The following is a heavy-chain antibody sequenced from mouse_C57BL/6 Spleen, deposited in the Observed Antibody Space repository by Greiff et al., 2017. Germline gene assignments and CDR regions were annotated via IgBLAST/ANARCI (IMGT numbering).Heavy chain of an antibody. CDR1: GYTFTGYW. J-gene: IGHJ4*01. CDR2: ILPGSGST. CDR3: ARRFYGSRTFYYAMDY. Sequence: QVQLKQSGAELMKPGASVKLSCKATGYTFTGYWIEWVKQRPGHGLEWIGEILPGSGSTNYNEKFKGKATFTADTSANTAYMQLSSLTTEDSAIYYCARRFYGSRTFYYAMDYWGQGTSVTVSS. D-gene: IGHD1-1*01. V-gene: IGHV1-9*01.